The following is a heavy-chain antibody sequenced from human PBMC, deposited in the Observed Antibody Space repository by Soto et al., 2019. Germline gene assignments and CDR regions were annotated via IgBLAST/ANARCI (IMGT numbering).Heavy chain of an antibody. V-gene: IGHV3-33*01. CDR2: IWYDGSNK. Sequence: GGSLRLSCAASGFTFSSYGMHWVRQAPGKGLEWVAVIWYDGSNKYYAGSVKGRFTISRDNSKNTLYLQMNSLRAEDTAVYYCARDYSSSFTLIGYWGQGTLVTVSS. J-gene: IGHJ4*02. D-gene: IGHD6-6*01. CDR1: GFTFSSYG. CDR3: ARDYSSSFTLIGY.